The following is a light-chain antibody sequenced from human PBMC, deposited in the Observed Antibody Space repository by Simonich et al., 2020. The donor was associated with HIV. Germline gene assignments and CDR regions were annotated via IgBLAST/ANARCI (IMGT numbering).Light chain of an antibody. CDR2: EVS. Sequence: QSALTQPPSASGSPGQSVTISCTGTSSDVGNYNYVSWYQQYPGKAPKLMIYEVSKRPSGVPDRFSGSKSGNTASLTVSGLQAEDEADYYCNSYAGSNNVVFGGGTKLTVL. CDR3: NSYAGSNNVV. J-gene: IGLJ2*01. V-gene: IGLV2-8*01. CDR1: SSDVGNYNY.